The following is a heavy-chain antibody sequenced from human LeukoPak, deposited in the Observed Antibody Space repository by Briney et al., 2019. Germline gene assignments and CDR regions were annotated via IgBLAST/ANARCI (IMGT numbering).Heavy chain of an antibody. CDR2: INPNSGGT. Sequence: ASVNVSCKASGYTFTGYYMHWVRQAPGQGLEWMGWINPNSGGTNYAQKFQGWVTMTRDTSISTAYMELSRLRSEDTAVYYCARSITMIVVVPPGYWGQGTLVTVSS. CDR1: GYTFTGYY. CDR3: ARSITMIVVVPPGY. J-gene: IGHJ4*02. D-gene: IGHD3-22*01. V-gene: IGHV1-2*04.